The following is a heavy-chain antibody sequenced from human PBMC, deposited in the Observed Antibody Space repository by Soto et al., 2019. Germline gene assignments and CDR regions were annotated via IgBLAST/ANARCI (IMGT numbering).Heavy chain of an antibody. CDR2: TYYRSKWYN. D-gene: IGHD3-22*01. J-gene: IGHJ5*02. CDR3: ARLHGEYYYDSSGPNWFDP. CDR1: GDSVSSNSAA. Sequence: PSQTLSLTCAISGDSVSSNSAAWNWIRQSPSRGLEWLGRTYYRSKWYNDYAVSVKSRITINPDTSKNQFSLQLNPVTPEDTAVYYCARLHGEYYYDSSGPNWFDPWGQGTLVTVSS. V-gene: IGHV6-1*01.